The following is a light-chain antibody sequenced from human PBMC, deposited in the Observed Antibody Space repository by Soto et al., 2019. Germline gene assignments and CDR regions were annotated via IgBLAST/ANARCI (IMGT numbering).Light chain of an antibody. J-gene: IGLJ2*01. CDR3: QSYDSSLSGSAVV. V-gene: IGLV1-40*01. CDR2: GNN. Sequence: QSVLTQPPSVSGAPGQRVTISCTGSSSNIGAGYDVHWYQQFPGTAPKLLIYGNNNRPSGVPDRFSGSKSGTSASLAVTGLQAENEADYYCQSYDSSLSGSAVVFGGGTKVTVL. CDR1: SSNIGAGYD.